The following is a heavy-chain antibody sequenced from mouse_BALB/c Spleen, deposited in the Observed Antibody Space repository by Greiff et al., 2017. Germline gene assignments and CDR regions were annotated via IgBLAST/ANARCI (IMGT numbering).Heavy chain of an antibody. Sequence: QVTLKVSGPGILQPSQTLSLTCSFSGFSLSTSGMGVGWIRQPSGKGLEWLAHIWWDDDKRYNPALKSRLTISKDTSSNQVFLKIASVDTADTATYYCARIEGLYGNARYAMDYWGQGTSVTVSS. CDR2: IWWDDDK. CDR1: GFSLSTSGMG. D-gene: IGHD2-1*01. J-gene: IGHJ4*01. CDR3: ARIEGLYGNARYAMDY. V-gene: IGHV8-8*01.